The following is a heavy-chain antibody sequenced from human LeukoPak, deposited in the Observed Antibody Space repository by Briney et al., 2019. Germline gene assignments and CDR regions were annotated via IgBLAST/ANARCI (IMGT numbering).Heavy chain of an antibody. V-gene: IGHV1-18*01. Sequence: GAVKVSCKASGYTFTSHGITWVRQPPGQGLEWVGWINAYNGHTNYVQNLQGRATMTTDTSTSTAYMELRSLRSDDTAVYYCARGEYNYFDYWGQGTLVTVSS. CDR3: ARGEYNYFDY. J-gene: IGHJ4*02. CDR1: GYTFTSHG. D-gene: IGHD2/OR15-2a*01. CDR2: INAYNGHT.